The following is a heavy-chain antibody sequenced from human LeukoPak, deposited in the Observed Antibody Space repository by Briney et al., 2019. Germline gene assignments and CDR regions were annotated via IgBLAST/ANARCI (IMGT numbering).Heavy chain of an antibody. CDR2: TYYRSKWYN. CDR3: ARGGYSSGWYRIPFDY. J-gene: IGHJ4*02. Sequence: SQTLSLTCAISGDSVSSNSAAWNWIRQSPSRGLEWLGRTYYRSKWYNDYAVSVKSRITINPDTSKNQFSLQLNSVTPEDTAVYYCARGGYSSGWYRIPFDYWGQGTLATVSS. V-gene: IGHV6-1*01. D-gene: IGHD6-19*01. CDR1: GDSVSSNSAA.